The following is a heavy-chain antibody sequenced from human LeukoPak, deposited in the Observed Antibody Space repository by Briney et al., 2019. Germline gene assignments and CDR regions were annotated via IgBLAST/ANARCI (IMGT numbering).Heavy chain of an antibody. D-gene: IGHD5-12*01. V-gene: IGHV3-21*03. J-gene: IGHJ4*02. CDR3: ARGRGYSGYSDY. Sequence: GGSLRLSCAASGFTFSNYTMNWVRQAPGKGLGWVSSISSSSSYIYYADSVKGRFTISRDNAKNSLYLQMNSLRAEDTAVYYCARGRGYSGYSDYWGQGTLVTVSS. CDR1: GFTFSNYT. CDR2: ISSSSSYI.